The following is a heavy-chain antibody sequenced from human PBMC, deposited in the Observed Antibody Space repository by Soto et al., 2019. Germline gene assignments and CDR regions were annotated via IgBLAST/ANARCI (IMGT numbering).Heavy chain of an antibody. V-gene: IGHV3-30*18. Sequence: GGSLRLSCAASGFTFSSYGMHWVRQAPGKGLEWVAVISYDGSNKYYADSVKGRFTISRDNSKNTLYLQMNSLRAEDTAVYYCAKLVAYCGGDCYDAFDIWGQGTMVTVSS. J-gene: IGHJ3*02. CDR1: GFTFSSYG. D-gene: IGHD2-21*02. CDR2: ISYDGSNK. CDR3: AKLVAYCGGDCYDAFDI.